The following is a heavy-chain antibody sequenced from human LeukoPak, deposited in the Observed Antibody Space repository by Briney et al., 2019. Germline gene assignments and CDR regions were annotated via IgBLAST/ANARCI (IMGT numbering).Heavy chain of an antibody. CDR1: GFSFCDYS. CDR2: IRSEAYGGTT. CDR3: TSQLQLLTFFDY. Sequence: GGSLRLSCTASGFSFCDYSMNWVRQAPGKGLEWVGFIRSEAYGGTTQYAASVKGRFTISRDDSKSIAYLQMNSLKTEDTAVYYCTSQLQLLTFFDYWGQGTLVTVSS. V-gene: IGHV3-49*04. D-gene: IGHD6-13*01. J-gene: IGHJ4*02.